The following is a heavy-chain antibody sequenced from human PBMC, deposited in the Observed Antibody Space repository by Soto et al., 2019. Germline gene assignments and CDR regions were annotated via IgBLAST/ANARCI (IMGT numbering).Heavy chain of an antibody. J-gene: IGHJ4*02. CDR1: GGSISSGGYY. Sequence: QVQLQESGPGPVKPSQTLSLTCTVSGGSISSGGYYWSWIRQHPAKGLEWIGYIYYSGSTYYNPSLKRRVTISVDTSKNQFSLKLSSVTAADTAVYYCARVYYDSSGYYYVINWGQGTLVTVSS. CDR2: IYYSGST. D-gene: IGHD3-22*01. CDR3: ARVYYDSSGYYYVIN. V-gene: IGHV4-31*03.